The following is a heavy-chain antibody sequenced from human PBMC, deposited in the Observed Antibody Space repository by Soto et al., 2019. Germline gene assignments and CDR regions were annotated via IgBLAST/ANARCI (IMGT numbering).Heavy chain of an antibody. V-gene: IGHV5-51*01. CDR1: GYSFTSYW. CDR2: IYPGDSDT. CDR3: ASRVGEDTAMGDHPNYYYYGMDV. D-gene: IGHD5-18*01. Sequence: GESLKISCKGSGYSFTSYWIGWVRQMPGKGLEWMGIIYPGDSDTRYSPSFQGQVTISADKSISTAYLQWSSLKASDTAMYYCASRVGEDTAMGDHPNYYYYGMDVWGQGTTVTVSS. J-gene: IGHJ6*02.